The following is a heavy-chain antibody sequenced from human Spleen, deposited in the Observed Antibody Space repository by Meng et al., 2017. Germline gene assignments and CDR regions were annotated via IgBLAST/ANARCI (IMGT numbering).Heavy chain of an antibody. CDR1: GYIFTDHY. Sequence: ASVKVSCKGSGYIFTDHYIHWVRQAPGQGLEWMGWINPNSGGTNYAAKFQGRVTMARDTSISTAYMDLSRLTSDDSAVYYCASSGYYGSGSYYDYWGQGTLVTVSS. J-gene: IGHJ4*02. V-gene: IGHV1-2*02. CDR2: INPNSGGT. CDR3: ASSGYYGSGSYYDY. D-gene: IGHD3-10*01.